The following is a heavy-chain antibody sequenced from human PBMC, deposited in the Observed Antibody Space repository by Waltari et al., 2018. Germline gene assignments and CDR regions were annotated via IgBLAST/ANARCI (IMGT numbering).Heavy chain of an antibody. CDR3: ARDASGWSSFDY. Sequence: EVQLVQSGGGLTPPGGSLRLSCAASGLIVSEAYMNWVRQAPGKGLEWVSGSYGGGGTYYANSVKGRFPISRDSSKNTVYLHMNRLKVEDTAVYFCARDASGWSSFDYWGLGSLVTVSS. CDR1: GLIVSEAY. V-gene: IGHV3-53*01. J-gene: IGHJ4*02. CDR2: SYGGGGT. D-gene: IGHD6-19*01.